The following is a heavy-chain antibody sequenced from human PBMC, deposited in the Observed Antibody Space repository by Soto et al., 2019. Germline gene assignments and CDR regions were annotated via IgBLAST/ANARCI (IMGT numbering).Heavy chain of an antibody. D-gene: IGHD3-9*01. CDR1: GFSLSTSGMC. V-gene: IGHV2-70*01. CDR2: IDWDDDK. J-gene: IGHJ5*02. Sequence: SGPTLANPTQTLTLTCTFSGFSLSTSGMCVSWIRQPPGKALEWLALIDWDDDKYYSTSLKTRLTISKDTSKNQVVLTMTNMDPVDTATYYCARASYYDILTGYGNWFDPWGQGTLVTVSS. CDR3: ARASYYDILTGYGNWFDP.